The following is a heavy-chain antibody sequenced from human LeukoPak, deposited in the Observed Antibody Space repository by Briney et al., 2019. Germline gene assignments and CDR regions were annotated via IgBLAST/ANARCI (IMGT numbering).Heavy chain of an antibody. V-gene: IGHV3-30*02. Sequence: GGSLRLSCAASGFTFSSYGMHWVRQAPGKGLEWVAFIRYDGSNKYYADSVKGRFTISRDNSKNTLYLQMNSLRAEDTAVYYCAKVAARIVYYYMDVWGKGTTVTVSS. CDR3: AKVAARIVYYYMDV. CDR2: IRYDGSNK. D-gene: IGHD6-6*01. J-gene: IGHJ6*03. CDR1: GFTFSSYG.